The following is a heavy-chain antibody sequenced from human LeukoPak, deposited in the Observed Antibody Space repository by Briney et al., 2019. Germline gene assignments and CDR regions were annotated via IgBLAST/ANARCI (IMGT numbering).Heavy chain of an antibody. J-gene: IGHJ4*02. CDR1: GFTFSNYA. Sequence: GGSLRLSCATSGFTFSNYAIHWVRQAPGKGLEWVADISFDGDNEYYADSVRGRFMISRDNSKNIVYLQMNSLTIEDTAVYYCATTGLYDSSGYYGNDYWGQGTLVTVSS. CDR3: ATTGLYDSSGYYGNDY. D-gene: IGHD3-22*01. CDR2: ISFDGDNE. V-gene: IGHV3-30-3*01.